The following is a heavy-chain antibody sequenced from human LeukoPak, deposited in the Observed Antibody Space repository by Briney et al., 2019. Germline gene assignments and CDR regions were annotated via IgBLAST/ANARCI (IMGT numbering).Heavy chain of an antibody. D-gene: IGHD3-16*02. CDR1: GESLSGYY. J-gene: IGHJ4*02. Sequence: LEALFLTSAVPGESLSGYYWSWIRQPPRKRLEWVGEINHNGSTNYSPSLKSRVTISVDTSKNQFSLKLSSVTAADTAVYYCARGRGWGSYRQNFDYWGQGTLVTVSS. V-gene: IGHV4-34*01. CDR2: INHNGST. CDR3: ARGRGWGSYRQNFDY.